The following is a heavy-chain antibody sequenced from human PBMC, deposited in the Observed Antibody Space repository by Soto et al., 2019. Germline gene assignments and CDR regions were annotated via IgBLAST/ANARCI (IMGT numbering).Heavy chain of an antibody. Sequence: PSETLSLTCAVYGGSFSGYYWSWIRQPPGKGLEWIGEINHSGSTNYNPSLKSRVTISVDTSKNQFSLKLSSVTAADTAVYYCARESRNWNLVTPLGMDVWGQGTTVTVSS. CDR3: ARESRNWNLVTPLGMDV. D-gene: IGHD1-7*01. V-gene: IGHV4-34*01. CDR1: GGSFSGYY. CDR2: INHSGST. J-gene: IGHJ6*02.